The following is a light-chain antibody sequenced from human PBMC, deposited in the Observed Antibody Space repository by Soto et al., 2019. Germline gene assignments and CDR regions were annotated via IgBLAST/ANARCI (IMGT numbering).Light chain of an antibody. J-gene: IGKJ2*02. Sequence: DIQMTQSPSTLSKSVGDRVTITCWASQSISTWLAWYQHKPGKAPKLLIYQASSLEGGVPSRFSGSGSGTEFTLTISSLQPDDFATYYCQQYITYSRTFGQGTRVETK. CDR3: QQYITYSRT. CDR1: QSISTW. V-gene: IGKV1-5*03. CDR2: QAS.